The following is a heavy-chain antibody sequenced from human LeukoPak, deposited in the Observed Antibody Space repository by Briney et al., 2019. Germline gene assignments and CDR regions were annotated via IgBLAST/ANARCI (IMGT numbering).Heavy chain of an antibody. CDR3: ARPPSGYWYFDL. J-gene: IGHJ2*01. Sequence: GASVKVSYKASGGTFSSYAISWVRQAPGQGLEWMGGIIPIFGTANYAQKFQGRVTITADESTSTAYMELSSLRSEDTAVYYCARPPSGYWYFDLWGRGTLVTVSS. V-gene: IGHV1-69*13. CDR1: GGTFSSYA. CDR2: IIPIFGTA. D-gene: IGHD3-10*01.